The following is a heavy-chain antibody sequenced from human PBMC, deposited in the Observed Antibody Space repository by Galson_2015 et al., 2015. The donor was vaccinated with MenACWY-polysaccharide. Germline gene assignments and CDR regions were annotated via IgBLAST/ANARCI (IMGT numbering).Heavy chain of an antibody. D-gene: IGHD1-1*01. Sequence: SLRLSCAASGLTFSNYWMTWVRQAPGKGLEWVANINYDGSQKYYLDSVKGRFTISRDNAKSSLYLQMNSLRAEDTAVYYCARDSWNDVGWGQGTLVTVSS. CDR2: INYDGSQK. V-gene: IGHV3-7*01. CDR1: GLTFSNYW. J-gene: IGHJ4*02. CDR3: ARDSWNDVG.